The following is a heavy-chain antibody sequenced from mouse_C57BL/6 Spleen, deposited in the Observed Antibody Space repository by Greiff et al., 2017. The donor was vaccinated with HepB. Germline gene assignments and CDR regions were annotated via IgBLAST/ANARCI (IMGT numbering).Heavy chain of an antibody. D-gene: IGHD1-1*01. CDR2: INPNNGGT. CDR1: GYTFTDYY. J-gene: IGHJ4*01. Sequence: EVQLQQSGPELVKPGASVKISCKASGYTFTDYYMNWVKQSHGKSLEWIGDINPNNGGTSYNQKFKGKATLTVDKSSSTAYMELRSLTSEDSAVYYCAREGYYGFGTMDYWGQGTSVTVSS. V-gene: IGHV1-26*01. CDR3: AREGYYGFGTMDY.